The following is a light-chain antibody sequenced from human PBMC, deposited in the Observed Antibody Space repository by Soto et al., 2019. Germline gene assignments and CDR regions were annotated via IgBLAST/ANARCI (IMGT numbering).Light chain of an antibody. V-gene: IGKV1-27*01. Sequence: DIQMTQSPSSLSASVGDRVTITCRASQDISNYLAWYQQKPGKVPKLLIYAASTLQSGVPSRFSGSGSGTDFTLTISSLQPEDVENYYGQKYNRAPLTFGGGTRWIS. CDR2: AAS. J-gene: IGKJ4*01. CDR1: QDISNY. CDR3: QKYNRAPLT.